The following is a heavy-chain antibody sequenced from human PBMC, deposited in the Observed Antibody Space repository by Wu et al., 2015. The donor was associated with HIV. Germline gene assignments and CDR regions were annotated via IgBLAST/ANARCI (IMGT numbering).Heavy chain of an antibody. Sequence: VQLVQSGAEVKKPGSSVKVSCKASGGTFSSYAISWVRQAPGQGLEWMGFIDPEDGETVYVERFQGRVTMTADTSTDTAYMYVRSLRSDDTAIYYCAAAGVTGVDSGDFWGQGTLVTVSS. J-gene: IGHJ4*02. CDR2: IDPEDGET. CDR3: AAAGVTGVDSGDF. V-gene: IGHV1-69-2*01. D-gene: IGHD2-21*02. CDR1: GGTFSSYA.